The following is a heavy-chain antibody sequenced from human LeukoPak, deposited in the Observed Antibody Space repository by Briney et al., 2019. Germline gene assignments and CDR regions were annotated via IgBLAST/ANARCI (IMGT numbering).Heavy chain of an antibody. D-gene: IGHD2-2*01. Sequence: GGSLRLSCAASGFTFSSYSMNWVRQAPGKGLEWVSSISSSSSYIYYADSVKGRFTISRDNAKNSLYLQMNSLRAEDTAVYYCAKVVPADHYYYYYGMDVWGQGTTVTVSS. CDR1: GFTFSSYS. CDR2: ISSSSSYI. CDR3: AKVVPADHYYYYYGMDV. J-gene: IGHJ6*02. V-gene: IGHV3-21*04.